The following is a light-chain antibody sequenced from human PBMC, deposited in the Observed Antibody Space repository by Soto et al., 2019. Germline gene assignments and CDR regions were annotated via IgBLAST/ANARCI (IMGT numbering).Light chain of an antibody. J-gene: IGLJ2*01. Sequence: QSVLTQPASVSGSPGQSITISCTGTSSDVGSYNLVSWYQQHPGKAPKLIIYEGSKRPSGVSNRFSGSKSGNTASLTISGLQAEDEADYYCCSYAGSSTPHVVFGGGTKLTVL. V-gene: IGLV2-23*01. CDR1: SSDVGSYNL. CDR2: EGS. CDR3: CSYAGSSTPHVV.